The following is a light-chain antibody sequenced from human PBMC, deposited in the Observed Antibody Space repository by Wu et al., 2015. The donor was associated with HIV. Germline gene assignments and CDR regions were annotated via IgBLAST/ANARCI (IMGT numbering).Light chain of an antibody. CDR2: GVS. CDR3: HQYGSSPQT. CDR1: QDVSSTY. Sequence: EIVLTQSPGTLSLSPGERATLSCRATQDVSSTYLGWYQQKPGQAPRLLIYGVSSRATGIPDRFSGSGSGTDFTLTISRLEPGDFAVYYCHQYGSSPQTFGQGTKVGNQT. J-gene: IGKJ1*01. V-gene: IGKV3-20*01.